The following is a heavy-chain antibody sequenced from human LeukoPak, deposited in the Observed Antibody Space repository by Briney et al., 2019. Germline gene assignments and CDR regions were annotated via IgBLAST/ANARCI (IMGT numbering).Heavy chain of an antibody. V-gene: IGHV3-48*04. D-gene: IGHD4-23*01. CDR1: GFTFSSYS. CDR2: ISSSSSTI. Sequence: GGSLRLSCAASGFTFSSYSMNWVREAPGHGVEWVSYISSSSSTIYYADSVKGRFTISRDNAKNALYLQMNSLRAEDTAVYYCARVPYGGGYWGQGTLVTVSS. CDR3: ARVPYGGGY. J-gene: IGHJ4*02.